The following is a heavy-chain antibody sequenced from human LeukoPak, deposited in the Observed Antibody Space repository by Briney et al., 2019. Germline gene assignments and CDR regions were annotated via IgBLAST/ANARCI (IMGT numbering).Heavy chain of an antibody. J-gene: IGHJ4*02. V-gene: IGHV3-30*18. D-gene: IGHD2-2*01. CDR2: ISYDGSNK. CDR1: GFTLSSYG. Sequence: PGGSLRLSCAASGFTLSSYGMHWVRQAPGKGLEWVAVISYDGSNKYYADSVKGRFTISRDNSKNTLYLQMNSLRAEDTAVYYCAKDLYDIVLVPAAISYWGQGTLVTVSS. CDR3: AKDLYDIVLVPAAISY.